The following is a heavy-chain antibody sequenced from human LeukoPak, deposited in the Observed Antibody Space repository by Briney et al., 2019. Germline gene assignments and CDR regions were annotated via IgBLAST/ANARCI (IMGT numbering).Heavy chain of an antibody. CDR2: IYPYSGDT. D-gene: IGHD6-6*01. CDR3: ARDRNSGSSLDI. Sequence: GASVTVSCKPSGYTFTGYYIHWVRQAPGQGLGGMGWIYPYSGDTNYAQNFQGRVTMTRDTSISTAYMELSSLKSDDTAVYYCARDRNSGSSLDIWGQGTMLTVSS. CDR1: GYTFTGYY. J-gene: IGHJ3*02. V-gene: IGHV1-2*02.